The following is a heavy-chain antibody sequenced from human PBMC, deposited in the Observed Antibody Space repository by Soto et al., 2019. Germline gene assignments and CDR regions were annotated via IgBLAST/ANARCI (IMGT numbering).Heavy chain of an antibody. Sequence: QVQLVQSGAEVKKPGASVKVSCKASGFTFTSYYMHWVRQAPGQGLEWVGIINPSGDYTTYAQKFQGRGNMTRDTSTSTVYMELSSLRSEDTAVYYCARGLDSSGYYSYLGQGTLVTVSS. V-gene: IGHV1-46*01. D-gene: IGHD3-22*01. CDR1: GFTFTSYY. CDR3: ARGLDSSGYYSY. J-gene: IGHJ4*02. CDR2: INPSGDYT.